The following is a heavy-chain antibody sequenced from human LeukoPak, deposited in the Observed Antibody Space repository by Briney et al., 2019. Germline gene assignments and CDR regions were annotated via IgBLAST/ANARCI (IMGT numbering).Heavy chain of an antibody. Sequence: GGSLRLSCAASGFTFSSYAMSWVRQAPGKGLEWVSAISSSAGSTNYADSVRGRFTVSRDNSKNTLYLQMNSLRAEDTAVYYCARVLHKRNYDSSDYYGSWGQGTLVTVSS. CDR3: ARVLHKRNYDSSDYYGS. CDR2: ISSSAGST. D-gene: IGHD3-22*01. CDR1: GFTFSSYA. V-gene: IGHV3-23*01. J-gene: IGHJ5*02.